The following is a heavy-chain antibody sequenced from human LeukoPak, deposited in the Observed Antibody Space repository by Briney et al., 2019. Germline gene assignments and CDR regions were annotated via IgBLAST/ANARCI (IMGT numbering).Heavy chain of an antibody. Sequence: GGSLRLSCAASGFSLSGYWMTWVRQAPGKGLEWVANINRGGSQKNHVDSVQGRFTISRDNAKNSLYLQMNSLTAEDTAVYYCAKDRSPYYFDYWGQGTLVIVSS. CDR2: INRGGSQK. CDR1: GFSLSGYW. V-gene: IGHV3-7*01. J-gene: IGHJ4*02. CDR3: AKDRSPYYFDY.